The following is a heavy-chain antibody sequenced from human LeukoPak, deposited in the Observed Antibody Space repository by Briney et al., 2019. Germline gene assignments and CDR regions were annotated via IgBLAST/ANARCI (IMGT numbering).Heavy chain of an antibody. J-gene: IGHJ4*02. CDR3: ARVITIFGVDTYHFDY. D-gene: IGHD3-3*01. CDR1: GGSISSSSYY. Sequence: SETLSLTCTVSGGSISSSSYYWGWIRQPPGKGLEWIGSIYYSGSTYYNPSLKSRVTISVDTSKNQFSLKLSSVTAADTAVYYCARVITIFGVDTYHFDYWGQGTLVTVSS. V-gene: IGHV4-39*07. CDR2: IYYSGST.